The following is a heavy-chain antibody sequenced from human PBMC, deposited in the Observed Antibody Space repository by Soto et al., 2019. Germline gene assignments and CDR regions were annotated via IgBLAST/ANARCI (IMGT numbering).Heavy chain of an antibody. CDR2: IYPGDSDT. V-gene: IGHV5-51*01. CDR1: GYSFTSYW. Sequence: QSLKISRRGAGYSFTSYWVGRVRQMPGKGLEWMGIIYPGDSDTGYSPSFQGQVTISADKSISTAYLQWSSLKASDTAMYYCARGDYYYMDVWGKGTTVTVSS. CDR3: ARGDYYYMDV. J-gene: IGHJ6*03.